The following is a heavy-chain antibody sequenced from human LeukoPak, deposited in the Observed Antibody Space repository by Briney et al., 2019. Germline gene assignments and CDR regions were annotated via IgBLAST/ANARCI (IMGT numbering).Heavy chain of an antibody. Sequence: ASVKVSCKASGYTFTSYYMHWVRQAPGQGLEWVGIINPSGDPTTYAQKFQGRVTMTSDMSTSTVYMELSSLRSEDTAVYYCARSSGYYSALFYMHVWGKGTTVTVSS. D-gene: IGHD3-22*01. CDR2: INPSGDPT. J-gene: IGHJ6*03. CDR3: ARSSGYYSALFYMHV. CDR1: GYTFTSYY. V-gene: IGHV1-46*01.